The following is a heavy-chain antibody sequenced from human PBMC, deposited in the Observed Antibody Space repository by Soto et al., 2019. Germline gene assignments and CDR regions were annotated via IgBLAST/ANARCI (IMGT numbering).Heavy chain of an antibody. CDR3: ARDTPLGYCSSTSCLGGYYYYGMDD. J-gene: IGHJ6*02. Sequence: ASVKVSCKASGYTFTSYGISWVRQAPGQGLEWMGWISAYNGNTNYAQELQGRVTMTTDTSTSTAYMELRSLRSDDTAVYYCARDTPLGYCSSTSCLGGYYYYGMDDWGQLNTV. D-gene: IGHD2-2*01. CDR1: GYTFTSYG. CDR2: ISAYNGNT. V-gene: IGHV1-18*04.